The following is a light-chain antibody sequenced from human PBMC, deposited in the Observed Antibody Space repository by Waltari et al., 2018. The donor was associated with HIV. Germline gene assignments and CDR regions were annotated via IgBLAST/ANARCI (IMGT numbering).Light chain of an antibody. CDR2: WTA. CDR1: QSALYSSNNKNY. V-gene: IGKV4-1*01. CDR3: QEYHSAPYS. J-gene: IGKJ2*03. Sequence: DIVMTQSPDSLTVFLLERATINCKPRQSALYSSNNKNYLAWYQQNAGQPAKLLIYWTATRESGVPDRSSASGSGTDFRLTISSVQAEDVAVYECQEYHSAPYSFGQGTKLEIK.